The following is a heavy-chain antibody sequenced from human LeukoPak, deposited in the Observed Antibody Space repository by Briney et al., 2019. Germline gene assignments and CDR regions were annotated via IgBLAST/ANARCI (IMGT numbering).Heavy chain of an antibody. CDR2: VYYSGST. CDR3: ARHSRYSGFD. J-gene: IGHJ4*02. V-gene: IGHV4-39*01. D-gene: IGHD5-12*01. CDR1: GGSVNSPSYY. Sequence: SETLSLTCTVSGGSVNSPSYYWGWIRQPPGKGLEWIGCVYYSGSTYYSPSLKSRVSISVDSSKNQFSLNLTSVTAADTAVFYCARHSRYSGFDWGLGTLVTVSS.